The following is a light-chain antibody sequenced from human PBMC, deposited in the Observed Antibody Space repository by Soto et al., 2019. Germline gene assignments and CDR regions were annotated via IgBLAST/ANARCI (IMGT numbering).Light chain of an antibody. J-gene: IGKJ5*01. Sequence: DIQMTQYPSSMSSSVGDRVTITCRASQDISTWLAWYQQKPGKAPRLLIYATSTLQRGVPSRFSGSGSGTDFTLTISSLQPEDSATYYGQQANSFPITFGQGTRLEIK. CDR1: QDISTW. CDR3: QQANSFPIT. CDR2: ATS. V-gene: IGKV1D-12*01.